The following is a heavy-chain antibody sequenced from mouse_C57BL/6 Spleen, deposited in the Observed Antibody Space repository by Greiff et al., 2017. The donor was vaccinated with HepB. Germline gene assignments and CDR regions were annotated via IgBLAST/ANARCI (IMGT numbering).Heavy chain of an antibody. V-gene: IGHV1-82*01. CDR1: GYAFSSSW. D-gene: IGHD1-1*01. CDR2: IYPGDGDT. Sequence: QVQLQQSGPELVKPGASVKISCKASGYAFSSSWMNWVKQRPGKGLEWIGRIYPGDGDTNYNGKFKGKATLTADKSSSTAYMQLSSLTSEDSAVYFCARLDYYGSSDAMDYWGQGTSVTVSS. J-gene: IGHJ4*01. CDR3: ARLDYYGSSDAMDY.